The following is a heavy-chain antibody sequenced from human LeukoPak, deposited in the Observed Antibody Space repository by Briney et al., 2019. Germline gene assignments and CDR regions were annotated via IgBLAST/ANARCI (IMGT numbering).Heavy chain of an antibody. V-gene: IGHV1-69*01. Sequence: SVKVSCKASGGTFSSYAISWVRQAPGQGLEWMGGIIPIFGTATYAQKFQGRVTITADESTSTAYMELSSLRSEDTAVYYCARVGGYCTNGVVLCRPTAENNWFDPWGQGTLVTVSS. CDR2: IIPIFGTA. J-gene: IGHJ5*02. D-gene: IGHD2-8*01. CDR3: ARVGGYCTNGVVLCRPTAENNWFDP. CDR1: GGTFSSYA.